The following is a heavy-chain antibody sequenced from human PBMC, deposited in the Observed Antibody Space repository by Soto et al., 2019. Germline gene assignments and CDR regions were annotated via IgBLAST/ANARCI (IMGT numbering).Heavy chain of an antibody. CDR1: GFTFSSHG. CDR2: IWHDGSNI. CDR3: ARDPLEALSGSIFDY. J-gene: IGHJ4*02. D-gene: IGHD3-10*01. Sequence: QVQLLESGGGVVQPGRSLRLSCAASGFTFSSHGMHWVRQAPGKGLEWMAIIWHDGSNIYYADSVKGRFTISRDNSKNTLYLQMNSLRAEDTAVYCCARDPLEALSGSIFDYWGQGTLVTVSS. V-gene: IGHV3-33*01.